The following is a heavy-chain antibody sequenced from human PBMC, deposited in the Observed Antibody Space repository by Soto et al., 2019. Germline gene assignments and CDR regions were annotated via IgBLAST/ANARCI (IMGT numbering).Heavy chain of an antibody. CDR3: ARAFIPSVGYCSSTSCLGWDYYYGMDV. D-gene: IGHD2-2*01. CDR2: TYYGSKWYN. Sequence: PSQTLSLTCAISGDSVSSNSAAWNWIRQSPSRGLEWLGRTYYGSKWYNDYAVSVKSRITINPDTSKNQFSLQLNSVTPEDTAVYYCARAFIPSVGYCSSTSCLGWDYYYGMDVWGQGTTVTVSS. V-gene: IGHV6-1*01. CDR1: GDSVSSNSAA. J-gene: IGHJ6*02.